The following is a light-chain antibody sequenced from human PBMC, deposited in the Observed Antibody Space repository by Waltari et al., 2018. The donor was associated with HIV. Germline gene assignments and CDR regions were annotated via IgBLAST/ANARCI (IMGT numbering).Light chain of an antibody. CDR3: QQRSNWPPAPT. CDR2: SAS. CDR1: QDIGND. J-gene: IGKJ4*01. Sequence: AIQVTQSPPSLSASVGGRVTITCRASQDIGNDIGWYQQRPGKSPKLLIYSASRLQSGVASRFSGSGSGTDFTLTISSLEPEDFAVYYCQQRSNWPPAPTFGGGTKVEIK. V-gene: IGKV1-6*01.